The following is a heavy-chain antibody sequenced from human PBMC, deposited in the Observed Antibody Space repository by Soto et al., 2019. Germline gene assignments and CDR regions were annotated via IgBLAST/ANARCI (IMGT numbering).Heavy chain of an antibody. CDR1: GGSLSGGSYY. Sequence: SETLSLTCTVSGGSLSGGSYYWNWIRQPPGKQMEWIGYIYDSGATKYNPSLKSRVTISQDTSKNQFSLKMNSVTPSDTAVYYCARDWGPYWFDPWGQGILVTVSS. V-gene: IGHV4-61*01. D-gene: IGHD3-16*01. J-gene: IGHJ5*02. CDR2: IYDSGAT. CDR3: ARDWGPYWFDP.